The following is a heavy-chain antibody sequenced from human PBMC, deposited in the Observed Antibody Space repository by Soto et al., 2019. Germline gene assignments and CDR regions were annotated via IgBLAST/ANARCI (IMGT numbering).Heavy chain of an antibody. CDR2: IQQDGSEK. V-gene: IGHV3-7*01. CDR3: AREPNSSDY. D-gene: IGHD2-15*01. CDR1: RFTFSNSW. J-gene: IGHJ4*02. Sequence: EVQLVESGGGLVQPGGSLRLSCAASRFTFSNSWMSWVRQAPGKGLEWVANIQQDGSEKYYVDSVKGRFTISRDHAKNSLYLQRNSLRAEDTAVYYCAREPNSSDYWGQGTRVTVSS.